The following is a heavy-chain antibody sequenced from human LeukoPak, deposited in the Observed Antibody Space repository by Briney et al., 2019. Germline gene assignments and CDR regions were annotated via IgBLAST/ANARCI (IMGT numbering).Heavy chain of an antibody. J-gene: IGHJ5*02. CDR1: GFTFSSYE. CDR2: ISSSGSTI. D-gene: IGHD3-10*01. V-gene: IGHV3-48*03. CDR3: ARDKRLKVGFVESQRWFDP. Sequence: GGSLRLSCAASGFTFSSYEMNWVRQAPGKGLEWVSYISSSGSTIYYADSVKGRFTISRDNAKNSLYLQMNSLRAEDTAVYYCARDKRLKVGFVESQRWFDPWGQGTLVTVSS.